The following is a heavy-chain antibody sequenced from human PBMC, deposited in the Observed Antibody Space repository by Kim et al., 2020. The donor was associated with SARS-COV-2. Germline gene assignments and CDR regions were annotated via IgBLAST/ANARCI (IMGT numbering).Heavy chain of an antibody. V-gene: IGHV3-9*01. CDR3: AKEPYYGSGSYYSRYDAFDI. Sequence: GGSLRLSCAASGFTFDDYAMHWVRQAPGKGLEWVSGISWNSGSIGYADSVKGRFTISRDNAKNSLYLQMNSLRAEDTALYYCAKEPYYGSGSYYSRYDAFDIWGQGTMVTVSS. D-gene: IGHD3-10*01. CDR2: ISWNSGSI. CDR1: GFTFDDYA. J-gene: IGHJ3*02.